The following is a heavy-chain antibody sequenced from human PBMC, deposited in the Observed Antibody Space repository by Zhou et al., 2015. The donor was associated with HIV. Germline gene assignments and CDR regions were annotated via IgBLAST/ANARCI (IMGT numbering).Heavy chain of an antibody. CDR3: ARPSRIAAAGTYPFDY. Sequence: QVRLVQSGPELKKPGSSVTVSCKSSGGIFFKNAINWVRQAPGQGLEWMGGIIPIFGTANYAQKFQGRVTITADESTSTAYMELSSLRSEDTAVYYCARPSRIAAAGTYPFDYWGQGTLVTVSS. J-gene: IGHJ4*02. CDR2: IIPIFGTA. D-gene: IGHD6-13*01. CDR1: GGIFFKNA. V-gene: IGHV1-69*01.